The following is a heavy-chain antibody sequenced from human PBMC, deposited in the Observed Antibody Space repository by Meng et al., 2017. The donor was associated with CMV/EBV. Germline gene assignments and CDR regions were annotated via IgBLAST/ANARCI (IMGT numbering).Heavy chain of an antibody. Sequence: SGGPFSSYAISWVRRAPGPGLGWMGGILPVFGTANCAQKFQGRVTITTDESTSTAYMGLSSLRSEDTAVYYCARVPGSGSSEYYFDYWGQGTLVTVSS. CDR2: ILPVFGTA. CDR1: GGPFSSYA. V-gene: IGHV1-69*05. J-gene: IGHJ4*02. D-gene: IGHD1-26*01. CDR3: ARVPGSGSSEYYFDY.